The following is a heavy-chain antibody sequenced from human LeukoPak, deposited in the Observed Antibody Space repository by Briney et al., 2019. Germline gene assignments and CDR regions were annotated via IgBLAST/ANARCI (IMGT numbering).Heavy chain of an antibody. CDR1: GASFSGYY. CDR3: ARGAKWGGNWFDP. Sequence: SSETLSLTCAVYGASFSGYYWSWIRQPPGKGLEWIGEINHSGSTNYNPSLKSRVTISVDTSKNQFSLKLSSVTAADTAVYYCARGAKWGGNWFDPWGQGTLVTVSS. D-gene: IGHD2-8*01. CDR2: INHSGST. J-gene: IGHJ5*02. V-gene: IGHV4-34*01.